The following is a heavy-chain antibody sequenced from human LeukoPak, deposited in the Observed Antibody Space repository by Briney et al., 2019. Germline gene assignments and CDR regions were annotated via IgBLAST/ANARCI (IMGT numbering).Heavy chain of an antibody. CDR3: ARGLRYSSSLHFQH. V-gene: IGHV4-31*03. CDR2: IYYSGST. D-gene: IGHD6-6*01. J-gene: IGHJ1*01. Sequence: SETLSLTCTVSGGSISSGGYYWSWIRQHPGKGLEWIGYIYYSGSTYYNPSLKSRVTISVDTSKNQFSLKLSSVTAADTAVYYCARGLRYSSSLHFQHWGQGTLVTVSS. CDR1: GGSISSGGYY.